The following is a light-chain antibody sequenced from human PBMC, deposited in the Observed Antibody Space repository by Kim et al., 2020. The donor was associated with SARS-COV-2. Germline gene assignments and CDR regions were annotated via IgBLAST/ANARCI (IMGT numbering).Light chain of an antibody. CDR2: EAS. V-gene: IGKV1-27*01. Sequence: ASVGYRVTITCRASRANSNSLAWYQQKPGKPPNLLIYEASTLHSGVPSRFSGSGYGTEFTLTISSLQPEDIATYFCQRYNSAPWTFGQGTKVDIK. CDR1: RANSNS. J-gene: IGKJ1*01. CDR3: QRYNSAPWT.